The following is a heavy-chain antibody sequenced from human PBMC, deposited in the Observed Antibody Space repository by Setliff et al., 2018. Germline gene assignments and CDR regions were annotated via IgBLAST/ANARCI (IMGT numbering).Heavy chain of an antibody. D-gene: IGHD2-2*01. CDR3: AVLVVVTYGMDV. CDR2: ISGSGGST. CDR1: GFTFGDFA. V-gene: IGHV3-23*01. Sequence: PSETLSLSCAASGFTFGDFAMTWVRQAPGKGLEWVSGISGSGGSTYYADSVKGRFTISRDNSKNTLYLQMNSLRAEDTAVYYCAVLVVVTYGMDVWGQGTTVTVSS. J-gene: IGHJ6*02.